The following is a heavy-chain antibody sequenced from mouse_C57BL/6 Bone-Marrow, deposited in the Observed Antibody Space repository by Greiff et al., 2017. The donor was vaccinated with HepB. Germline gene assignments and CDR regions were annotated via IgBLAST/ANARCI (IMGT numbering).Heavy chain of an antibody. CDR1: GFTFSSYG. D-gene: IGHD2-1*01. CDR3: ARRMVRGWFAY. Sequence: EVQRVESGGDLVKPGGSLKLSCAASGFTFSSYGMSWVRQTPDKRLEWVATISSGGSYTYYPDSVKGRFTISRDNAKNTLYLQMSSLKSEDTAMYYCARRMVRGWFAYWGQGTLVTVSA. CDR2: ISSGGSYT. J-gene: IGHJ3*01. V-gene: IGHV5-6*01.